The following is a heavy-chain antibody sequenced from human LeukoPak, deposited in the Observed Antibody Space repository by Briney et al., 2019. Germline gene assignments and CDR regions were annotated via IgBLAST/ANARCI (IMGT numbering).Heavy chain of an antibody. Sequence: PSETLSLTCTVSGGSISSYYWSWIRQPPGKGLEWIGYIYYSGSTNYNPSLKSRVTISVDTSKNQFSLKLSSVTAADTAVYYCARDKYSYGQGGYFDYWGQGTLVTVSS. CDR2: IYYSGST. CDR1: GGSISSYY. D-gene: IGHD3-10*01. V-gene: IGHV4-59*01. J-gene: IGHJ4*02. CDR3: ARDKYSYGQGGYFDY.